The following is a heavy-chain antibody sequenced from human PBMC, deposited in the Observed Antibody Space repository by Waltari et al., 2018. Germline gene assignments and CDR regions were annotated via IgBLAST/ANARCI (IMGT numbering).Heavy chain of an antibody. V-gene: IGHV1-46*01. Sequence: QVQLVQSGAEVKKPGASVTVSCKASGYPFTSSYLHWVRQDPGHGLEWMGIINPSGGSTSYAQKFQGRVTMTRDTSTSTVYMELSSLRSEDTAVYYCARTNLPSRGRTYYYGMDVWGQGTTVTVSS. CDR2: INPSGGST. J-gene: IGHJ6*02. CDR1: GYPFTSSY. D-gene: IGHD1-26*01. CDR3: ARTNLPSRGRTYYYGMDV.